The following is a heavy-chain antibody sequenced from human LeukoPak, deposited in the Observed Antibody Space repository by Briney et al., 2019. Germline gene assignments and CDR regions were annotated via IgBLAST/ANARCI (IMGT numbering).Heavy chain of an antibody. CDR1: GFTFSSYA. CDR2: ISGSGGST. Sequence: GGSLRLSCAASGFTFSSYAMSWVRQAPGKGLEWVSAISGSGGSTYYADSVKGRFTISRDNSKDTLYLQMNSLRAENTAVYYCAKIHEGATVHDAFDIWGQGTMVTVSS. J-gene: IGHJ3*02. D-gene: IGHD1-26*01. CDR3: AKIHEGATVHDAFDI. V-gene: IGHV3-23*01.